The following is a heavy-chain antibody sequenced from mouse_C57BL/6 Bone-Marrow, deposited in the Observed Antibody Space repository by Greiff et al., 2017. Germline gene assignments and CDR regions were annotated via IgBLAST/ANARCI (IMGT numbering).Heavy chain of an antibody. J-gene: IGHJ1*03. CDR1: GYAFSSSW. CDR2: IYPGDGDT. Sequence: VQLQQSGPELVKPGASVKISCKASGYAFSSSWMNWVKQRPGKGLEWIGRIYPGDGDTNYNGKFKGKATLTADKSSSTAYMQLSCLTSEDSAVYFCARFNHYWYFDVWGTGTTVTVSS. V-gene: IGHV1-82*01. CDR3: ARFNHYWYFDV.